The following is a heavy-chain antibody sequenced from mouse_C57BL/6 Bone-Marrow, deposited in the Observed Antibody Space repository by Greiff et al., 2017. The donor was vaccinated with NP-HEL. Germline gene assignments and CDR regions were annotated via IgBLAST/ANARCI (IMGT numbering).Heavy chain of an antibody. D-gene: IGHD1-1*01. CDR2: ISSGGSYT. CDR1: GFTFSSYG. V-gene: IGHV5-6*01. J-gene: IGHJ2*01. Sequence: EVKLVESGGDLVKPGGSLKLSCAASGFTFSSYGMSWVRQTPDKRLEWVATISSGGSYTYYPDSVKGRFTISRDNAKNTLYLQMSSLKSEDTAMYYCARPHYGSHYFDYWGQGTTLTVSS. CDR3: ARPHYGSHYFDY.